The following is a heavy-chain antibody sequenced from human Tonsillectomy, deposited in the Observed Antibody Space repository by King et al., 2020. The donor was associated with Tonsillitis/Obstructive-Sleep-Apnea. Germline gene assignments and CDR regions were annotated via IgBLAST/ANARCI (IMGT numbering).Heavy chain of an antibody. V-gene: IGHV4-34*01. CDR1: GGSFSGYY. CDR2: IKHSGST. Sequence: VQLQQWGAGLLRPSETLSLTCAVYGGSFSGYYWSWIRQPPGKGLEWIGEIKHSGSTNYNPSLTSRVTISVDTSKNQLSLKLTSVTAADTAVYYCARENIVTEPVGMGGGLDYWGQGTLVTVSS. D-gene: IGHD2/OR15-2a*01. CDR3: ARENIVTEPVGMGGGLDY. J-gene: IGHJ4*02.